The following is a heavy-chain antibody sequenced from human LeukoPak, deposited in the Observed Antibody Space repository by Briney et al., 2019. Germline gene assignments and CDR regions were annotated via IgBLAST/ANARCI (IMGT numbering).Heavy chain of an antibody. J-gene: IGHJ4*02. CDR1: GFTFSNAW. CDR3: TTVANYYRTSGPFDY. D-gene: IGHD3-22*01. Sequence: GGSLRLSCAASGFTFSNAWMSWVRQAPGKGLEWVGRIKSNADGGTTDYAAPVRGRFTISRDASRNTLYLQMNSLKTEDTALYYCTTVANYYRTSGPFDYWGQGTLVTVSS. V-gene: IGHV3-15*01. CDR2: IKSNADGGTT.